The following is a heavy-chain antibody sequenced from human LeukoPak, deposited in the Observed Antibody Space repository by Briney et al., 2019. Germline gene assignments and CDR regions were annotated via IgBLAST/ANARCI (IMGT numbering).Heavy chain of an antibody. CDR1: GFTFNNYW. J-gene: IGHJ1*01. Sequence: GGSLRLSCAASGFTFNNYWMTWVRQAPGKGLEWVANIKQDGSDKYYVDSVKGRFIISRDTAKNSLYLQMNSLRAEDTALYYCARPLYGDFAKYFQRWGQGTLVTVSS. CDR3: ARPLYGDFAKYFQR. D-gene: IGHD4-17*01. CDR2: IKQDGSDK. V-gene: IGHV3-7*04.